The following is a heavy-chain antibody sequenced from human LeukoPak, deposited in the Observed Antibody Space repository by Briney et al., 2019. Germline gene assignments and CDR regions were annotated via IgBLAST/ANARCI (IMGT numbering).Heavy chain of an antibody. CDR1: GGSFSGYY. CDR2: INHSGST. Sequence: SETLSLTCAVYGGSFSGYYWSWIRQPPGKGLEWIGEINHSGSTNYNPSLKSRVTISVDTSKNQFSLKLSSVTAADTAVYYCARGPRITIFGVVITKAYNWFDPWGQGTLVTVSP. CDR3: ARGPRITIFGVVITKAYNWFDP. D-gene: IGHD3-3*01. J-gene: IGHJ5*02. V-gene: IGHV4-34*01.